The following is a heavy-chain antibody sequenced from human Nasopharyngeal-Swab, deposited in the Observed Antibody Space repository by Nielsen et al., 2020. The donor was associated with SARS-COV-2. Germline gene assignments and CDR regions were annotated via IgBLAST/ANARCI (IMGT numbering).Heavy chain of an antibody. J-gene: IGHJ4*02. CDR1: GYSFISYW. CDR2: IYPGDSDT. V-gene: IGHV5-51*01. CDR3: ARAYPTFDS. Sequence: GGSLRLSCKVSGYSFISYWIGWVRQMPGKGLEWMGVIYPGDSDTRYSPSFQGQLTISVDKSIDTAYLQWDSLEASDTAMYYCARAYPTFDSWGQGTLVTVSS.